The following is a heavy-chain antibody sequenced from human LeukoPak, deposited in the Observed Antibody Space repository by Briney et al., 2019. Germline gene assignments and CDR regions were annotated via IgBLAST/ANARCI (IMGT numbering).Heavy chain of an antibody. CDR3: AKRSGYSYDIYYYYGMDV. J-gene: IGHJ6*02. CDR2: ISGSGGST. V-gene: IGHV3-23*01. Sequence: PGGSLRLSCAASGFTFSSYAMSWARQAPGKGLEWVSAISGSGGSTYYADSVKGRFTISRDNSKNTLYLQMNSLRAEDTAVYYCAKRSGYSYDIYYYYGMDVWGQGTTVTVSS. D-gene: IGHD5-18*01. CDR1: GFTFSSYA.